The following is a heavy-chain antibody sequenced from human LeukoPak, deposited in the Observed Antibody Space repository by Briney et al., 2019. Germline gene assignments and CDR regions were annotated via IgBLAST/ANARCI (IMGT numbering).Heavy chain of an antibody. CDR3: AKSMYNWNDLDAFDI. Sequence: HPGRSLRLSCAASGFSFEDFAMYWVRQAPGKGLEWVSGISWNSFSIGYADFVKGRFTISRDNGKNSLYLQMSSLRGEDTALYYCAKSMYNWNDLDAFDIWGQGTMVTVSS. J-gene: IGHJ3*02. V-gene: IGHV3-9*01. CDR2: ISWNSFSI. D-gene: IGHD1-1*01. CDR1: GFSFEDFA.